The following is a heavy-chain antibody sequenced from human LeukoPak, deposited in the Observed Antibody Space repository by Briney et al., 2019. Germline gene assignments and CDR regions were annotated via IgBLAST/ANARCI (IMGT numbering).Heavy chain of an antibody. CDR1: GFAFRSDW. V-gene: IGHV3-7*01. Sequence: GGSLRLSCAASGFAFRSDWMVWVRQAPGKGLEWVATIKEDGSETDYLDSLRGRFTISIDTARNSLYLQVNSLRDDDTAVYYCAKNSRWLQLGDWGQGTLVTVSS. J-gene: IGHJ4*02. D-gene: IGHD5-24*01. CDR2: IKEDGSET. CDR3: AKNSRWLQLGD.